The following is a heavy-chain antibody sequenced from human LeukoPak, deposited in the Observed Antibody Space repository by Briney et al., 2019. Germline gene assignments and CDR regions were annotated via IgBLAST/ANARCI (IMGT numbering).Heavy chain of an antibody. CDR2: INPSGGST. V-gene: IGHV1-46*01. J-gene: IGHJ3*02. D-gene: IGHD3-10*01. Sequence: DPVKPCCTSSGYTFSSYYMHLVRQAPGQGLEWMAIINPSGGSTNYAQKFQGRVTMTRDTSTSTVYMELSSLRSEDTAVYYCAREDYYGMPYVFDIWGQGIWFTFSS. CDR1: GYTFSSYY. CDR3: AREDYYGMPYVFDI.